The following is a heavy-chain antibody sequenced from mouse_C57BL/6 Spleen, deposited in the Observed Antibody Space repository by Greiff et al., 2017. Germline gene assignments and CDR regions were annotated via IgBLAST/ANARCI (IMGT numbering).Heavy chain of an antibody. V-gene: IGHV5-12*01. CDR1: GFTFSDYY. J-gene: IGHJ4*01. Sequence: EVKVEESGGGLVQPGGSLKLSCAASGFTFSDYYMYWVRQTPEKRLEWVAYISNGGGSTYYPDTVKGRFTISRDNAKNTLYLQMSRLKSEDTAMYYCARQKGAMDYWGQGTSVTVSS. CDR3: ARQKGAMDY. CDR2: ISNGGGST.